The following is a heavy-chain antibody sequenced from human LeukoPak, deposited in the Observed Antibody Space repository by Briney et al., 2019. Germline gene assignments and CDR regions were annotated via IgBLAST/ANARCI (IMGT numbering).Heavy chain of an antibody. Sequence: SETLSLTCTVSGGSISSYYWSWIRQPPGKGLEWIGYIYYSGSTNYNPSLKSRVTISVDTSKNQFSLQLSSVTAADTAVYYCANKYCSSTSCATGLVDCWGQGTLVTVSS. D-gene: IGHD2-2*01. J-gene: IGHJ4*02. CDR3: ANKYCSSTSCATGLVDC. CDR1: GGSISSYY. V-gene: IGHV4-59*08. CDR2: IYYSGST.